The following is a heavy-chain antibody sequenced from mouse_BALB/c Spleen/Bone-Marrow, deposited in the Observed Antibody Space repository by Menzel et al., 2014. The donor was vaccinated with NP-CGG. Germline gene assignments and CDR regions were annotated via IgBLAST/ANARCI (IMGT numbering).Heavy chain of an antibody. V-gene: IGHV1-54*01. Sequence: QVQLQQSGAELVRPGTSVKVSCKASGYAFTNYLIEWVKQRPGQGLEWIGVINPGSGGTNYNEKFKGKATLTADKSSSTAYMQLSSPTSDDSAVYFCARHYFDYWGQGTTLPVSS. CDR3: ARHYFDY. J-gene: IGHJ2*01. CDR2: INPGSGGT. CDR1: GYAFTNYL.